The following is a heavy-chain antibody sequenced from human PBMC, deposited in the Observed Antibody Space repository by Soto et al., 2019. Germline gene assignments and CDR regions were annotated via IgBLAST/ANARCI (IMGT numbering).Heavy chain of an antibody. Sequence: QVQLVQSGAEVKKPGASVKVSCKTSGYTFTSYDINWVRQATGQGLEWMGWMNPNTGNTGYAQNLQGRVTLTRDTSISTAYMELSSLRSQDTAVYYSVTTAFASSGWGQGTLVTVSS. D-gene: IGHD3-22*01. J-gene: IGHJ4*02. V-gene: IGHV1-8*01. CDR3: VTTAFASSG. CDR1: GYTFTSYD. CDR2: MNPNTGNT.